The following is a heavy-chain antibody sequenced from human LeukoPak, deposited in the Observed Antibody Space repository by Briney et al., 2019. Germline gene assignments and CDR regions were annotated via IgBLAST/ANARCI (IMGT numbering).Heavy chain of an antibody. CDR3: ARAGGYCGRISCPYYFDY. Sequence: ASVKLSCKASGYTFTSNYMHWVRQAPGQGPEWMGVISPSGGSTTYAQTFQGRVTITRNTSINTAYMELSSLRSEDTAVYYCARAGGYCGRISCPYYFDYWGQGSLVAVSS. CDR2: ISPSGGST. CDR1: GYTFTSNY. J-gene: IGHJ4*02. V-gene: IGHV1-46*01. D-gene: IGHD2-15*01.